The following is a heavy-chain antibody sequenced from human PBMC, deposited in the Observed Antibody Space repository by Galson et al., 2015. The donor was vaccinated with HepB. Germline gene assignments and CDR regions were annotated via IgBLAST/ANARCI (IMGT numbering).Heavy chain of an antibody. Sequence: SVKVSCKASGGTFSSYAISWVRQAPGQGIEWMGGIIPIFGTANYAQKFQGRVTITADESTSTAYMELSSLRSEDTAVYYCARVKYCGGDCYSASDYWGQGTLVTVSS. J-gene: IGHJ4*02. CDR2: IIPIFGTA. V-gene: IGHV1-69*13. CDR3: ARVKYCGGDCYSASDY. D-gene: IGHD2-21*01. CDR1: GGTFSSYA.